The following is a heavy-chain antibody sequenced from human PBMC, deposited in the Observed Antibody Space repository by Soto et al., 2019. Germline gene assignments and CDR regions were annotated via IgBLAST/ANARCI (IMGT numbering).Heavy chain of an antibody. V-gene: IGHV3-48*02. J-gene: IGHJ6*02. Sequence: GGSLRLSCAASGFTFSSYSMNWVRQAPGKGLEWVSYISSSSSTIYYADSVKGRSTISRDNAKNSLYLQMNSLRDEDTAVYYCARSKPNVGGMDVWGQGTTVTVSS. D-gene: IGHD1-26*01. CDR3: ARSKPNVGGMDV. CDR1: GFTFSSYS. CDR2: ISSSSSTI.